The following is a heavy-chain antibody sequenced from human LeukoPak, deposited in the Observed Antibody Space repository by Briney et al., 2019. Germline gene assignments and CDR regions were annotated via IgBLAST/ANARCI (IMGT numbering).Heavy chain of an antibody. J-gene: IGHJ4*02. CDR2: MNPNSGNT. D-gene: IGHD2-21*02. CDR3: ARSARAYCGGDCYLFDY. CDR1: GYTFTSYD. Sequence: ASVKVSCKASGYTFTSYDFNWLRQATGQGPEWMGWMNPNSGNTGYAQKFQGRVTMTRNTSISTAYMELSSLRSEDTAVYYCARSARAYCGGDCYLFDYWGQGTLVTVSS. V-gene: IGHV1-8*01.